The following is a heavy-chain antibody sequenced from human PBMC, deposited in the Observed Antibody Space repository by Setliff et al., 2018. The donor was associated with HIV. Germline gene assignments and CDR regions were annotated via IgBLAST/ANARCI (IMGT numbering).Heavy chain of an antibody. D-gene: IGHD3-22*01. CDR3: AKDFYSDNSGSPGPYYMDV. CDR2: ISGSAAST. J-gene: IGHJ6*03. Sequence: SLRLSCAASGFTFSTYAMSWVRQAPGKGLEWVSSISGSAASTYYADSVKGRFTISRDNSKYTLFLQMNSLRAEDTAVYYCAKDFYSDNSGSPGPYYMDVWGKGTTVTVSS. CDR1: GFTFSTYA. V-gene: IGHV3-23*01.